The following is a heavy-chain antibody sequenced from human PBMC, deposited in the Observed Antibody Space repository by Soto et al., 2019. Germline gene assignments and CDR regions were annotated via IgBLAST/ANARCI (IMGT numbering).Heavy chain of an antibody. Sequence: PGGSLRLSCAASTFTFSDYYMSWIRQAPGKGLEWVSYISGGGTSIYYADSGKGRFSVSRDNAKTSLYLQMNSLRAEDTAVYYCAKLGSLGHPYYYGMDVWGPGTTVTVSS. CDR2: ISGGGTSI. J-gene: IGHJ6*02. V-gene: IGHV3-11*01. D-gene: IGHD3-16*01. CDR1: TFTFSDYY. CDR3: AKLGSLGHPYYYGMDV.